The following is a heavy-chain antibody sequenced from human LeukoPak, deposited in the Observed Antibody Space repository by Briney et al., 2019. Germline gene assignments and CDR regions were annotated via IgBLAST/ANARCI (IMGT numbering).Heavy chain of an antibody. D-gene: IGHD2-2*01. J-gene: IGHJ4*02. CDR2: ISSSGSTI. V-gene: IGHV3-48*03. CDR3: ARNFNQLLSY. Sequence: GGSLRLSCAASEFTFSSYEMNWVRQAPGKGLEWVSYISSSGSTIYYADSVKGRFTISRDNAKNSLFLQMNSLRAEDTAVYFCARNFNQLLSYWGQGTLVTVSS. CDR1: EFTFSSYE.